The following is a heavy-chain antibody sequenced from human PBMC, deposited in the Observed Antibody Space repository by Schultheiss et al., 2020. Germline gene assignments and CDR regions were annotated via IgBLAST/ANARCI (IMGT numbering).Heavy chain of an antibody. Sequence: GGSLRLSCAASGFTFSDYYMSWIRQAPGKGLEWVANTNQDGSAKYYADSVKGRFTVSRDNAKNSLSLQMNSLRAEDTAVYYCARESRGSSGWYGGGFDYWGQGTLVTVSS. J-gene: IGHJ4*02. CDR3: ARESRGSSGWYGGGFDY. D-gene: IGHD6-19*01. CDR1: GFTFSDYY. V-gene: IGHV3-7*01. CDR2: TNQDGSAK.